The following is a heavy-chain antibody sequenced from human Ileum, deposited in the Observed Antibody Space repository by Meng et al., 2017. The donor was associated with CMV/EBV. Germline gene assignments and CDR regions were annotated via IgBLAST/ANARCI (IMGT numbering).Heavy chain of an antibody. CDR2: IKQDGNEK. D-gene: IGHD3-3*01. J-gene: IGHJ3*02. Sequence: GESLKISCAASGFSFSTFWMSWVRQAPGKGLEWVANIKQDGNEKYYVDSVKGRFTISRDNAQNSLFLHMNSLRAEDTAVYYCVRGAFWSAVSDAFEIWGQGTMVTVSS. CDR1: GFSFSTFW. CDR3: VRGAFWSAVSDAFEI. V-gene: IGHV3-7*01.